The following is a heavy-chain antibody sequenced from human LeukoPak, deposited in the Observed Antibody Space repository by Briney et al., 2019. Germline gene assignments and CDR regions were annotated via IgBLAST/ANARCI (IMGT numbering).Heavy chain of an antibody. J-gene: IGHJ5*02. V-gene: IGHV4-4*09. D-gene: IGHD1-7*01. CDR3: AKHPNWNYVWFDP. Sequence: SETLSLTCTVSSGSISSYYWSWIRQPAGKGLEWIGYIYTSGSTNYNPSLKSRVTISVDTSKNQFSLKLSSVTAADTAVYYCAKHPNWNYVWFDPWGQGTLVTVSS. CDR1: SGSISSYY. CDR2: IYTSGST.